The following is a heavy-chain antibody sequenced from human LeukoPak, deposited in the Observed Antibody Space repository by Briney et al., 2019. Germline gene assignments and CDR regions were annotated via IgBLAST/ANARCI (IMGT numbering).Heavy chain of an antibody. D-gene: IGHD6-13*01. CDR2: IWYDGSGK. V-gene: IGHV3-33*01. CDR3: ARVHSSSWAYFDN. J-gene: IGHJ4*02. CDR1: GFTFSSYD. Sequence: GGSLRLSCAASGFTFSSYDMHWVRQAPAKGLEWVAVIWYDGSGKYYADSVKGRFTISRDNSKNTLYLQMDSLGAEDTAVYYCARVHSSSWAYFDNWGQGTLVTVSS.